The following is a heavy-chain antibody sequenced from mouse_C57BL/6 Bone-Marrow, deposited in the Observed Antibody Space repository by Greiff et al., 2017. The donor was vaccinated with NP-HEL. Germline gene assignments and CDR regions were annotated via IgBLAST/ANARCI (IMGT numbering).Heavy chain of an antibody. CDR1: GYTFTDYN. CDR2: INPNNGGT. Sequence: EVKLQESGPELVKPGASVKIPCKASGYTFTDYNMDWVKQSHGKSLEWIGDINPNNGGTIYNQKFKGKATLTVDKSSSTAYMELRSLTSEDTAVYYCARGAPRWLLPAMDYWGQGTSVTVSS. J-gene: IGHJ4*01. V-gene: IGHV1-18*01. D-gene: IGHD2-3*01. CDR3: ARGAPRWLLPAMDY.